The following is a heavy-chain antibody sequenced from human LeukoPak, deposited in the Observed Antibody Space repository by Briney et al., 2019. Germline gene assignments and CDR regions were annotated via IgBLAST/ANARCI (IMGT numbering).Heavy chain of an antibody. D-gene: IGHD3-22*01. CDR2: ISSSSSTI. V-gene: IGHV3-48*01. CDR1: GFTFSSYS. J-gene: IGHJ6*03. CDR3: ARSERYYYDSSGYWPPYYYYMDV. Sequence: GGSLRLSCAASGFTFSSYSMNWVRQAPGKGLEWVSYISSSSSTIYYADSVKGRFTISRDNAKNSLYLQVNSLRAEDTAVYYCARSERYYYDSSGYWPPYYYYMDVWGKGTTVTVSS.